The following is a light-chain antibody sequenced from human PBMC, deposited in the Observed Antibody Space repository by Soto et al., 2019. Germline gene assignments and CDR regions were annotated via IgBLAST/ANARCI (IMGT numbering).Light chain of an antibody. CDR3: QSYDSSLSGSEV. J-gene: IGLJ1*01. V-gene: IGLV1-40*01. CDR1: SSNIGAGYD. Sequence: QLVLTQPPSVSGAPGQRVTISCTGSSSNIGAGYDVHWYQQLPGTAPKFLIYGNSNRPSGVPDRFSGSKSGTSASLAITGLQAEDEADYYCQSYDSSLSGSEVFGTGTKLTVL. CDR2: GNS.